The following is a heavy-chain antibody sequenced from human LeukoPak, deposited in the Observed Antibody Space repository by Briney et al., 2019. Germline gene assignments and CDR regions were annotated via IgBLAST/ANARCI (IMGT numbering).Heavy chain of an antibody. Sequence: ASVKISCKTSGYTFTGYYMHWVRQAPGQGLEWMGWINPNSGGTNYAQKFQGRVTMTRETSISTAYMELSRLRSDDTAVYYCARVQDYYDTGGYYHPIDYWGQGTLVTVSS. CDR2: INPNSGGT. CDR3: ARVQDYYDTGGYYHPIDY. J-gene: IGHJ4*02. V-gene: IGHV1-2*02. D-gene: IGHD3-22*01. CDR1: GYTFTGYY.